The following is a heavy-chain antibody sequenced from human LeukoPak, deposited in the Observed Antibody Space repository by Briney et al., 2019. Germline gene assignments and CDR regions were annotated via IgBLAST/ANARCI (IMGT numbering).Heavy chain of an antibody. CDR2: INSDGSST. CDR3: ARPLTTRAYYYMDV. CDR1: GFTFSSYW. Sequence: GGSLRLSCAASGFTFSSYWMHWVRQAPGKGLVWVSRINSDGSSTSYADSVKGRFTISRDNSKNTLYLQMGSLRAEDMAVYYCARPLTTRAYYYMDVWGKGTTVTVSS. D-gene: IGHD4-17*01. V-gene: IGHV3-74*01. J-gene: IGHJ6*03.